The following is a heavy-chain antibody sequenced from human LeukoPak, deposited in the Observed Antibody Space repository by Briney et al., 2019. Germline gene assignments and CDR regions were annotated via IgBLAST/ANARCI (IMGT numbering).Heavy chain of an antibody. CDR2: ITSGSSYR. V-gene: IGHV3-21*01. J-gene: IGHJ6*03. Sequence: GGSLRLSCAASGFTFSSYNMNWVRQAPGKGLEWVSSITSGSSYRFYADSVKGRFTISRDNAKNSLYLQVNSLRAEDTAVYYCARDPYSGSYGNYYYYFMDVWGKGTTVTISS. CDR1: GFTFSSYN. D-gene: IGHD1-26*01. CDR3: ARDPYSGSYGNYYYYFMDV.